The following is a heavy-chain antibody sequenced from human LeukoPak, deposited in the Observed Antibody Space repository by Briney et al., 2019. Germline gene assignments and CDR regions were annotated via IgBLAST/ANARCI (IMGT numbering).Heavy chain of an antibody. J-gene: IGHJ6*02. V-gene: IGHV1-18*01. D-gene: IGHD2-2*01. CDR2: ISAYNDNK. CDR3: ASLHASNYYYYYGMEV. Sequence: SVKLCCNASGYTFTIYGISWVREPPGPGLGWMGGISAYNDNKNYAKKLQGRVTMTTDTSTSTAYMQLSSLRSADTPVYYCASLHASNYYYYYGMEVWGPGNTVTVSS. CDR1: GYTFTIYG.